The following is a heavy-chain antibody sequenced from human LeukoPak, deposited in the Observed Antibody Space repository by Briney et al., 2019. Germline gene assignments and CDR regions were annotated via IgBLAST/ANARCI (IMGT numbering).Heavy chain of an antibody. V-gene: IGHV3-7*03. CDR3: AKDSWQQLVDYYFDY. Sequence: PGGSLRLSCGASGFTFRTSWMNWVRQAPGKGLEWVASINPDGSEKYSVDSVKGRFTISRDNAKNSLYLQMNRLRAEDTAVYYCAKDSWQQLVDYYFDYWGQGTLVTVSS. D-gene: IGHD6-13*01. J-gene: IGHJ4*02. CDR2: INPDGSEK. CDR1: GFTFRTSW.